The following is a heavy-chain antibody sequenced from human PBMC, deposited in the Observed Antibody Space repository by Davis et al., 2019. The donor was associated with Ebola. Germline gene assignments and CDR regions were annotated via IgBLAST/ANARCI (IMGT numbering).Heavy chain of an antibody. J-gene: IGHJ3*02. CDR3: ARPSTSGQGNAFNS. CDR2: IYQGDSDI. D-gene: IGHD2-8*01. V-gene: IGHV5-51*01. CDR1: GYNFAAYW. Sequence: GGSLRLSCKTSGYNFAAYWIGWVRQKPGEGLEWMAIIYQGDSDIRYSPSFEGQVTISADRSRSTAYLQWSSLEASDSALYYCARPSTSGQGNAFNSWGQGTMVRVSS.